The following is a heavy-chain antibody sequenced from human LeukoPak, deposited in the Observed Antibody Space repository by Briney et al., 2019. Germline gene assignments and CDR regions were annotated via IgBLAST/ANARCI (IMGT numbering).Heavy chain of an antibody. CDR3: ARDGTVTTGDYYMDV. D-gene: IGHD4-17*01. V-gene: IGHV3-30*14. CDR2: ISYDGSNK. Sequence: GGSLRLSCAASGFTFSSYAMHWVRQAPGKGLEWVAVISYDGSNKYYADSVKGRFTISRDNSKNTLYLQMNNLRAEDTGVYYCARDGTVTTGDYYMDVWGKGTTVTVSS. CDR1: GFTFSSYA. J-gene: IGHJ6*03.